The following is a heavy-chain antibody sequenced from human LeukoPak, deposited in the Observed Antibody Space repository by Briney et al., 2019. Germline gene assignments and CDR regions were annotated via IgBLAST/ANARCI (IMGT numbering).Heavy chain of an antibody. CDR3: ARGPNSNWSGLDF. J-gene: IGHJ4*02. CDR1: GFSFSGHW. CDR2: ISPTVSKT. D-gene: IGHD6-6*01. V-gene: IGHV3-74*01. Sequence: QPGGSLRLSCTASGFSFSGHWMHWARQLPGKGLVWVSRISPTVSKTSYADSVKGRFTVSRDNAKNTLYLQVNNLRAEDTAVYYCARGPNSNWSGLDFWGQGTLLTVSS.